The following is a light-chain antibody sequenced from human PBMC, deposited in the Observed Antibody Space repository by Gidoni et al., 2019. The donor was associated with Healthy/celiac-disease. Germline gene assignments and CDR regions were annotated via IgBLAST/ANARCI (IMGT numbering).Light chain of an antibody. CDR3: GTWDSSLSAGV. Sequence: QSVLTQPPSVSAPPGQKVTISCSGSSSNIGNNYVSWYQQLPGTAPKLLIYDNNKRPSGIPDRFSGSKSGTSATLGITGLQTGDEADYYCGTWDSSLSAGVFGTGTKVTVL. CDR2: DNN. J-gene: IGLJ1*01. V-gene: IGLV1-51*01. CDR1: SSNIGNNY.